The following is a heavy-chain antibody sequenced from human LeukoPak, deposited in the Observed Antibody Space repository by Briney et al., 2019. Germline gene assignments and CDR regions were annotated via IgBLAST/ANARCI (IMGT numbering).Heavy chain of an antibody. CDR1: GFTFSSYS. D-gene: IGHD3-10*01. CDR3: ARDYGDTMVRGVNFYYYYYMDV. V-gene: IGHV3-21*01. CDR2: ISSSSSYI. J-gene: IGHJ6*03. Sequence: PGGSLRLSCAASGFTFSSYSMNWVRQAPGKGLEWVSSISSSSSYIYYADSVKGRFTISRDNAKNSLYLQMNSLRAEDTAVYYCARDYGDTMVRGVNFYYYYYMDVWGKGTTVTISS.